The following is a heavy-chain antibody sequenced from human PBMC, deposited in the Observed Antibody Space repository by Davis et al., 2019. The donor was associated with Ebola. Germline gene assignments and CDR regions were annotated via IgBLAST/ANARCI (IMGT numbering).Heavy chain of an antibody. J-gene: IGHJ4*02. CDR2: IFPGDSDS. CDR1: GYTFARYW. V-gene: IGHV5-51*01. CDR3: ARGALPGFTSSGFDS. D-gene: IGHD3-9*01. Sequence: GESLKISCQASGYTFARYWIAWVRQMPGKGPEWMGIIFPGDSDSQYSPSFQGQVHISADKSVNTAYLQWTSVRASDSAIYYCARGALPGFTSSGFDSWGQGTLVSVSS.